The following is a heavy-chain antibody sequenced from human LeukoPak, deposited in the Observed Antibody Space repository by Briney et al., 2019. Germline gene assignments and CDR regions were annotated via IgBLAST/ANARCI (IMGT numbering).Heavy chain of an antibody. CDR3: ARDENYGIFFNVDY. CDR1: GFSFVLYG. CDR2: ISGSTGDI. Sequence: ASVTVSCKASGFSFVLYGVSWVRQAPGEGPEWLGWISGSTGDIKYAQKFQGRVTMTADTSTSTAYMELRSLRSDDTAVYYCARDENYGIFFNVDYWGQGTLATVSS. J-gene: IGHJ4*02. D-gene: IGHD4-17*01. V-gene: IGHV1-18*01.